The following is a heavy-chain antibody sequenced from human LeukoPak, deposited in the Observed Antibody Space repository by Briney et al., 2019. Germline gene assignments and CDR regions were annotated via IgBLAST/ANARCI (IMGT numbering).Heavy chain of an antibody. J-gene: IGHJ4*02. CDR1: GFTFSEFA. V-gene: IGHV3-23*01. Sequence: GGSLRLSCVASGFTFSEFAMNWVRQVPGKGPEWVSAISASGGGTFYADSVKGRFTLSRDDSRNTVYLQLNNLRVEDTAIYYCAKANWVSNADAVWWGQGTQVTVSS. D-gene: IGHD1-1*01. CDR2: ISASGGGT. CDR3: AKANWVSNADAVW.